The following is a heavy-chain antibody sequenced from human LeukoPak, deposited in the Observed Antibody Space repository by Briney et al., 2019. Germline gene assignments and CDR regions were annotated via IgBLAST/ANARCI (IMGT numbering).Heavy chain of an antibody. V-gene: IGHV1-8*03. CDR3: AREGSDY. J-gene: IGHJ4*02. CDR2: MNPNSGNT. CDR1: GYTFTSCD. Sequence: GASVKVSCKASGYTFTSCDINWVRQATGQGLEWMGYMNPNSGNTGYAQKFQGRVTITTNTSTSTAYMELSSLRSDDTAVYYCAREGSDYWGQGTLVTVSS.